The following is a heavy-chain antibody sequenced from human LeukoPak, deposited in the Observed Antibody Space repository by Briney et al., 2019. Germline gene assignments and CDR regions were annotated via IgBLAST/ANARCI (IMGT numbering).Heavy chain of an antibody. Sequence: GGSLRLSCTASGFTFGDYAMSWVRQAPGKGLEWVGFIRSKAYGGTTEYAASVKGRFTISRDDSKSIAYLQMNSLKTEETAVYYCTRGITPGLRFLEWLSYYYFDYWGQGTLVTVSS. D-gene: IGHD3-3*01. CDR3: TRGITPGLRFLEWLSYYYFDY. CDR1: GFTFGDYA. J-gene: IGHJ4*02. CDR2: IRSKAYGGTT. V-gene: IGHV3-49*04.